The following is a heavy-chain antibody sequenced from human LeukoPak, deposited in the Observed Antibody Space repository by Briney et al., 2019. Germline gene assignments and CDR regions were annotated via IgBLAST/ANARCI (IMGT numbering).Heavy chain of an antibody. CDR2: FHYSGST. CDR3: ARQPTGYPNWFDP. D-gene: IGHD3-9*01. J-gene: IGHJ5*02. CDR1: GDSISISSYS. V-gene: IGHV4-39*01. Sequence: PSETLSLTCTVSGDSISISSYSWAWIRQPPGKGLEWIGAFHYSGSTYYNPSLKSRVTISVDTSKIQFFLTLTSLTTTDTAVYYCARQPTGYPNWFDPWGQGTWSPSPQ.